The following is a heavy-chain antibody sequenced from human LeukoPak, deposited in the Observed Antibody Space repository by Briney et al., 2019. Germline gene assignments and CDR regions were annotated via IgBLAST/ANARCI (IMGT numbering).Heavy chain of an antibody. Sequence: SVKVSCKASGYTFTSYDINWVRQAPGQGLEWMGWIRAYNGNTNYAQKLQGRVTMTTDTSTNTAHMELRSLRSDDTAVYYCTHEGGSGSFDYWGQGTLVTVSS. CDR1: GYTFTSYD. V-gene: IGHV1-18*04. D-gene: IGHD3-16*01. J-gene: IGHJ4*02. CDR2: IRAYNGNT. CDR3: THEGGSGSFDY.